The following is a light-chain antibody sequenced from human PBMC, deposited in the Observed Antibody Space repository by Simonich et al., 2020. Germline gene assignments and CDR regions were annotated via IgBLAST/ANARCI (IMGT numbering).Light chain of an antibody. CDR3: QSADSSGTNWV. J-gene: IGLJ3*02. Sequence: SYELTQPPSVSVSPGKTARITCPGDALPKQYAYWYQQKPGQAPVLVIYKDSERPSGIPGRFSGSSSGTTVTLTISGVQAEDEADYYCQSADSSGTNWVFGGGTKLTVL. V-gene: IGLV3-25*03. CDR2: KDS. CDR1: ALPKQY.